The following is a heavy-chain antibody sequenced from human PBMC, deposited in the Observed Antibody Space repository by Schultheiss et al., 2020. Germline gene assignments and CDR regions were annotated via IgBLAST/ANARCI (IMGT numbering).Heavy chain of an antibody. CDR3: ASKPYCSSTSCPLSDYYYYGMDV. Sequence: SQTLSLTCTVSGGSISSGDYYWSWIRQPPGKGLEWIGYIYYSGSTYYNPSLKSRVTISVGTSKNQFSLKLSSVTAADTAVYYCASKPYCSSTSCPLSDYYYYGMDVWGQGTTVTVSS. V-gene: IGHV4-30-4*01. CDR2: IYYSGST. J-gene: IGHJ6*02. D-gene: IGHD2-2*01. CDR1: GGSISSGDYY.